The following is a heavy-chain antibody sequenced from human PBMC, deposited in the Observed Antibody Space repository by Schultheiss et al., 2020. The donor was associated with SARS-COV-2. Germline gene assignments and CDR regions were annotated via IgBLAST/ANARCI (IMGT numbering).Heavy chain of an antibody. CDR2: ISSSSSTI. V-gene: IGHV3-48*02. D-gene: IGHD4-11*01. J-gene: IGHJ6*02. CDR1: GFTFSSYS. Sequence: GESLKISCAASGFTFSSYSMNWVRQAPGKGLEWVSYISSSSSTIYYADSVKGRFTISRDNAKNSLYLQMNSLRDEDTAVYYCAREVTTEDYYGMDVWGQGTTVTVSS. CDR3: AREVTTEDYYGMDV.